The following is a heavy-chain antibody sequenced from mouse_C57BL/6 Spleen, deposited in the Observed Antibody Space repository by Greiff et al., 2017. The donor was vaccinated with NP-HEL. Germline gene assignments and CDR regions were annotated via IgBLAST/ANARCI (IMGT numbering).Heavy chain of an antibody. Sequence: EVMLVESGGGLVKPGGSLKLSCAASGFTFSDYGMHWVRQAPEKGLEWVAYISSGSSTIYYADTVKGRFTISRDNAKNTLFLQRTSLRSEDTAMYYCARDGYYEFDYWGQGTTLTVSS. CDR3: ARDGYYEFDY. CDR2: ISSGSSTI. D-gene: IGHD2-3*01. J-gene: IGHJ2*01. V-gene: IGHV5-17*01. CDR1: GFTFSDYG.